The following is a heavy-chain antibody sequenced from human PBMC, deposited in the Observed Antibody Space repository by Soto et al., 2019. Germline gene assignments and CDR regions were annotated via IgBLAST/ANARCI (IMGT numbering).Heavy chain of an antibody. Sequence: PGGSLRLSCAASGFTFSSYEMNWVRQAPGKGLEWVSYISSSGSTIYYADSVKGRFTISRDNAKNSLYLQMNSLRAEDTAVYYCARVQGFYGGNSGYFDLWGRGTLVTV. J-gene: IGHJ2*01. V-gene: IGHV3-48*03. CDR1: GFTFSSYE. CDR2: ISSSGSTI. D-gene: IGHD4-17*01. CDR3: ARVQGFYGGNSGYFDL.